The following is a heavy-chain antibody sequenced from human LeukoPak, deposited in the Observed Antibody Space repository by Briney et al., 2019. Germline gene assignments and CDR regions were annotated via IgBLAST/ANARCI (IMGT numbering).Heavy chain of an antibody. Sequence: PSQTLSLTCTVSGGSISSGSYYWSWIRQPAGKGLEWIGRIYTSGSTNYNPSLKSRVTISVDTSKNQFSLKLSSVTAADTAVYYCARVQESQIDYYFDYWGQGTLVTVSS. J-gene: IGHJ4*02. CDR2: IYTSGST. D-gene: IGHD3-9*01. CDR1: GGSISSGSYY. CDR3: ARVQESQIDYYFDY. V-gene: IGHV4-61*02.